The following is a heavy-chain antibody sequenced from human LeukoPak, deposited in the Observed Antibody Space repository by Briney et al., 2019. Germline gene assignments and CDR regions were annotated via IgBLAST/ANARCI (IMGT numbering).Heavy chain of an antibody. D-gene: IGHD2-15*01. Sequence: GASVKVSCKASGYTFTSYYMHWVRQAPGQGLEWMGIINPSGGSTSYAQKFQGRVTMTRDMSTSTVYMELSSLRSEDMAVYYCARDIAGGLLSPNIVVVVARGAFDIWGQGTMVTVSS. J-gene: IGHJ3*02. CDR3: ARDIAGGLLSPNIVVVVARGAFDI. CDR1: GYTFTSYY. CDR2: INPSGGST. V-gene: IGHV1-46*01.